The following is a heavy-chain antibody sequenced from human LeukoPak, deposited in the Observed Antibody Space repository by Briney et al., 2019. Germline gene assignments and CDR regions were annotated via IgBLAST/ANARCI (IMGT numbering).Heavy chain of an antibody. CDR1: GFTFDDHA. V-gene: IGHV3-9*01. CDR3: ARDVWRRAFYYAMDV. D-gene: IGHD2-21*01. CDR2: ISWYSGNI. J-gene: IGHJ6*02. Sequence: GGSLRLSCVASGFTFDDHAMHWVRQAPGKGLEWVSSISWYSGNIGYADSVKGRFSISRDNAKNTLYLEKNSLRTDDTALYFCARDVWRRAFYYAMDVWGLGTTVVVSS.